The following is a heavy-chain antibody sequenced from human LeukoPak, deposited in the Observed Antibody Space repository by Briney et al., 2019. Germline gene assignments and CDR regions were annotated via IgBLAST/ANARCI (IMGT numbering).Heavy chain of an antibody. D-gene: IGHD6-13*01. Sequence: PGGSLRLSCTASGCTFDDYAMHWVRQAPGKGLEWVSCISWNSGSIGYADSVKGRFTISRDNAKNSLYLQMNSLSAEDTALYYCAKDYSSSWETGDANNWFDPWGQGTLVTVSS. J-gene: IGHJ5*02. V-gene: IGHV3-9*01. CDR1: GCTFDDYA. CDR2: ISWNSGSI. CDR3: AKDYSSSWETGDANNWFDP.